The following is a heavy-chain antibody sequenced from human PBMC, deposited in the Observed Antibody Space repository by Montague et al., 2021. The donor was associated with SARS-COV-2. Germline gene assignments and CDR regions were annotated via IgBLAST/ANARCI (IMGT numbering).Heavy chain of an antibody. V-gene: IGHV3-20*04. J-gene: IGHJ4*02. CDR3: VRGAAAGPLDF. Sequence: SLRLSCAASGFTFEDYGMSWVRQGPGEGLEWVSGIKRKGDSTGYEDSVKGRFTISRDNAKNLLYLQMNSLRVEDTALYFCVRGAAAGPLDFWGQGTLVTVSS. CDR2: IKRKGDST. D-gene: IGHD6-13*01. CDR1: GFTFEDYG.